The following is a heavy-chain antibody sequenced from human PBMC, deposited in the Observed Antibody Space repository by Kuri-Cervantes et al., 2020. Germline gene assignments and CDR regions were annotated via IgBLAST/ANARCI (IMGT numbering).Heavy chain of an antibody. V-gene: IGHV1-3*02. D-gene: IGHD4-17*01. CDR1: GYTFTSYA. CDR2: CNPGSENT. Sequence: ASVKVSCEASGYTFTSYAMHWVRQAPGQRLEWMGGCNPGSENTKYSQEFQGRVTITRDTSASTAYMELSSLRSEDMGVYYCARGDYGDYWAFDIWGHGTMVTVSS. CDR3: ARGDYGDYWAFDI. J-gene: IGHJ3*02.